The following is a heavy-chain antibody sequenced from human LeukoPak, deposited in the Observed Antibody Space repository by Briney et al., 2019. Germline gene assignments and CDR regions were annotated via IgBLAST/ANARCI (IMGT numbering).Heavy chain of an antibody. CDR1: GGSFSGYY. CDR3: ARAADSYGYIDY. V-gene: IGHV4-34*01. J-gene: IGHJ4*02. D-gene: IGHD5-18*01. CDR2: INHSGST. Sequence: PSETLSLTCAVYGGSFSGYYWSWIRQPPGKGLEWIGEINHSGSTNYNPSLKSRVTISVDTSKNQFSLKLSSVTAADTAVYYCARAADSYGYIDYWGQGTLVTVSS.